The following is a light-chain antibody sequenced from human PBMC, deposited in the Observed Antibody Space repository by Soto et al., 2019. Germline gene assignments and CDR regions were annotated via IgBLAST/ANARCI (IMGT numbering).Light chain of an antibody. CDR1: SSDVGGYNY. CDR3: SSYTSSNTLV. J-gene: IGLJ1*01. CDR2: DVS. V-gene: IGLV2-14*03. Sequence: QSVLTQPASVSGSPGQSITIFCTGTSSDVGGYNYVSWYQQHPGKAPKLMIYDVSNRPSGVSNRFSGSKSGNTASLTISGLQAEDEADYYCSSYTSSNTLVFGTGTKLTVL.